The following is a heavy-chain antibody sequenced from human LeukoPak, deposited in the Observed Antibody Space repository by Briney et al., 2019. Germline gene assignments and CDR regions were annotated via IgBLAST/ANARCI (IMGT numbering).Heavy chain of an antibody. D-gene: IGHD1-1*01. CDR3: ARQLEGRVVISLDGFDI. J-gene: IGHJ3*02. Sequence: SETLSLTCTVSGGSISSYYWSWIRQPPGKGLEWIGYIYYSGSTNYNPSLKSRVTISVDTSKNQFSLKLSSETAADTAVYYCARQLEGRVVISLDGFDIWGQGTMVTVSS. CDR1: GGSISSYY. CDR2: IYYSGST. V-gene: IGHV4-59*01.